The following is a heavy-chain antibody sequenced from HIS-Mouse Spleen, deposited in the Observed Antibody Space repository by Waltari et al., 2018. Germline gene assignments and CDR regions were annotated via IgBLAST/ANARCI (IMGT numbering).Heavy chain of an antibody. Sequence: QVQLVQPGAEVQKPGASVKVSCKSSVYTFTGYDKHWVRQAPGQGLEWMGWINPNSGGTNYAQKFQGRVTMTRDTSISTAYMELSRLRSDDTAVYYCARDQLWFYFDYWGQGTLVTVSS. J-gene: IGHJ4*02. CDR1: VYTFTGYD. CDR3: ARDQLWFYFDY. D-gene: IGHD5-18*01. V-gene: IGHV1-2*02. CDR2: INPNSGGT.